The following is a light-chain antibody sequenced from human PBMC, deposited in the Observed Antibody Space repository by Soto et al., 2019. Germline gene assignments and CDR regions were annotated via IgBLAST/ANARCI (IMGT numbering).Light chain of an antibody. CDR2: LNGDGTH. J-gene: IGLJ3*02. V-gene: IGLV4-69*01. CDR3: QTWVTGIWV. CDR1: SGHSTYA. Sequence: QLVLTQSPSASASLGTSVKLTCTLSSGHSTYAIAWHQQQPEKGPRFLMKLNGDGTHSKGDGIPDRFSGSSSGAERYLIISSLQSEDEGYYYCQTWVTGIWVFGGVTKLTVL.